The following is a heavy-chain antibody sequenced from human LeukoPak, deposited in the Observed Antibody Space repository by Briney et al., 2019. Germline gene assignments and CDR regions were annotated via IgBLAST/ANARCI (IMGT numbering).Heavy chain of an antibody. D-gene: IGHD3-10*01. Sequence: SQTLSPTCVVSGDSISGGAFSWSWIRQPPGQGLEWIGYIFHTGSTFYNPSLKSRVTISVDNSKNQFSLRLTSVTAADTAVYYCARELWFANAPGSWLDPWGQGTLVTVSS. CDR2: IFHTGST. CDR3: ARELWFANAPGSWLDP. CDR1: GDSISGGAFS. V-gene: IGHV4-30-2*01. J-gene: IGHJ5*02.